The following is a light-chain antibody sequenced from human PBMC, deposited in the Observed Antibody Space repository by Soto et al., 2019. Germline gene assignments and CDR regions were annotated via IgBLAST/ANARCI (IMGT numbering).Light chain of an antibody. CDR3: SSYTSSSSYV. CDR1: SSDVGGYNY. CDR2: EVS. Sequence: SALTQPASVSGSPGQAITISCTGTSSDVGGYNYVSWYQQHPGKAPKLMIYEVSNRPSGVSNRFSGSKSGNTASLTISGLQAQDEAAYYCSSYTSSSSYVFGNGTKVTV. J-gene: IGLJ1*01. V-gene: IGLV2-14*01.